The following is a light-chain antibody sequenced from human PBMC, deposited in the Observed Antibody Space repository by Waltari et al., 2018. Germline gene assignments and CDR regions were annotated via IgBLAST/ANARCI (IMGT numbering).Light chain of an antibody. CDR1: NIGYNR. Sequence: SYVLTQPPSVSVAPGKTATTACGGNNIGYNRVQWYQQTPGQAPVLVIYDDSDRPSGIPERFSGANSGNTATLTINRVEAGDEADYYCQVWDSSSEHYVFGTGTKVTVL. V-gene: IGLV3-21*04. J-gene: IGLJ1*01. CDR2: DDS. CDR3: QVWDSSSEHYV.